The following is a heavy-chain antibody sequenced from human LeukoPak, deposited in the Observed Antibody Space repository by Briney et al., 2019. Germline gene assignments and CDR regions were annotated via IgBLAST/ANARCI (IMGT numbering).Heavy chain of an antibody. CDR2: ISSGSSYI. V-gene: IGHV3-21*01. CDR1: GFTFSTYS. J-gene: IGHJ4*02. CDR3: ARRASTERGHSYGLDY. D-gene: IGHD5-18*01. Sequence: GGSLRLSCVASGFTFSTYSMNWVRQAPGRGLEWVSSISSGSSYIYYADSVKGRFTISRDNVKNSLYLQMNSLRAEDTAIYYCARRASTERGHSYGLDYWGQGTLVTVSS.